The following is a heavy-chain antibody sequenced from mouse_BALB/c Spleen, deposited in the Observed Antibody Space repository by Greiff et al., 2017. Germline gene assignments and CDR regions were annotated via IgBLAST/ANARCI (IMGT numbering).Heavy chain of an antibody. CDR2: IWSGGST. CDR1: GFSLTSYG. D-gene: IGHD1-1*01. J-gene: IGHJ2*01. V-gene: IGHV2-2*02. CDR3: ARGNYGAYFDY. Sequence: VQLQQSGPGLVQPSQSLSITCTVSGFSLTSYGVHWVRQSPGKGLAWLGVIWSGGSTDYNAAFISRLSISKDNSKSQVFFKMNSLQANDTAIYYCARGNYGAYFDYWGQGTTLTVSS.